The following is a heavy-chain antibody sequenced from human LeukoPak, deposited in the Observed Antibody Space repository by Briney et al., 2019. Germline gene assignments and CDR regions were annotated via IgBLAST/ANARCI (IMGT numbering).Heavy chain of an antibody. J-gene: IGHJ3*02. CDR1: GGSFSGYY. CDR2: ISGSGGST. Sequence: PSETLSLTCAVYGGSFSGYYWSWIRQPPGKGLEWVSAISGSGGSTYYADSVKGRFTISRDNSKNTLYLQMNSLRAEDTAVYYCAKDLRQVGYSSSVDAFDIWGQGTMVTVSS. CDR3: AKDLRQVGYSSSVDAFDI. D-gene: IGHD6-13*01. V-gene: IGHV3-23*01.